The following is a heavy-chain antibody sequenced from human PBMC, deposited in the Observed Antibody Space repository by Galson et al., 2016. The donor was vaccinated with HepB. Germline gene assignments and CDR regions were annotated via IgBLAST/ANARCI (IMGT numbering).Heavy chain of an antibody. CDR2: ISYDVSYK. V-gene: IGHV3-30-3*01. CDR3: ARTGTPNYYHYYGMDV. Sequence: SLRLSCAASGFTFSSYAMHWVRQAPGKGLEWVAVISYDVSYKYYADSVKGRFTISRDNSKSTLYLQMNSLSAEDTAVYYCARTGTPNYYHYYGMDVWGQGTTVTVSS. D-gene: IGHD1-1*01. CDR1: GFTFSSYA. J-gene: IGHJ6*02.